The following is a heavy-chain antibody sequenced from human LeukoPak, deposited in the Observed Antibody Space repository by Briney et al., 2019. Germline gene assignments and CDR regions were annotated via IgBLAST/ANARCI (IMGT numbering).Heavy chain of an antibody. J-gene: IGHJ4*02. CDR3: ARDHVDTAMGTIDY. CDR1: GGTFSSYA. Sequence: GASVTVSCKASGGTFSSYAISWVRQAPGQGLEWMGGIIPIFGTTNYAQKLQGRVTITADESTSTAYMELSSLRSEDTAVYYCARDHVDTAMGTIDYWGQGTLVTVSS. D-gene: IGHD5-18*01. V-gene: IGHV1-69*13. CDR2: IIPIFGTT.